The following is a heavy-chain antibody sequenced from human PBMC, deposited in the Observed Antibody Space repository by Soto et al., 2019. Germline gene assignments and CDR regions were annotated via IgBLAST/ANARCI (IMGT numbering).Heavy chain of an antibody. D-gene: IGHD3-10*01. CDR3: ARGGFGDNWFDP. J-gene: IGHJ5*02. V-gene: IGHV4-31*03. CDR1: GGSISSGGYY. CDR2: IYYSGST. Sequence: QVQLQESGPGLVKPSQTLSLTCTVSGGSISSGGYYWSWIRQHPGKGLEWIGYIYYSGSTYYNPSLKIRVTISVDTSKNQFSLKLSSVTAADTAVYYCARGGFGDNWFDPWGQGTLVTVSS.